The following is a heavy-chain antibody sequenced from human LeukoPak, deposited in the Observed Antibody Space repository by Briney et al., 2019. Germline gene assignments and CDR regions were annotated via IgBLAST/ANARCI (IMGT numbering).Heavy chain of an antibody. CDR2: ISAYTGNT. CDR1: GYTFTSYG. V-gene: IGHV1-18*01. J-gene: IGHJ5*02. Sequence: ASVKVSCKASGYTFTSYGISWVRQAPGQGLEWMGWISAYTGNTNYAQKLQGRVTMTTDTSTSTAYMELRSLRSDDTAVYYCAFIAAAGTRHWFDPWGQGTLVTVSS. CDR3: AFIAAAGTRHWFDP. D-gene: IGHD6-13*01.